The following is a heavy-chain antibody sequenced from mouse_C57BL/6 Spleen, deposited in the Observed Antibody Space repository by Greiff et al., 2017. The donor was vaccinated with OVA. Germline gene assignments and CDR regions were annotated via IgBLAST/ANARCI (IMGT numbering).Heavy chain of an antibody. Sequence: VQLQQSGPELVKPGASVKIPCKASGYTFTDYNMDWVKQSHGKSLEWIGDINPNNGGTIYNQKFKGKATLTVDKSSSTAYMELRSLTSEDTAVYYCARSSGITTVVATDYAMDYWGQGTSVTVSS. CDR3: ARSSGITTVVATDYAMDY. V-gene: IGHV1-18*01. CDR2: INPNNGGT. J-gene: IGHJ4*01. CDR1: GYTFTDYN. D-gene: IGHD1-1*01.